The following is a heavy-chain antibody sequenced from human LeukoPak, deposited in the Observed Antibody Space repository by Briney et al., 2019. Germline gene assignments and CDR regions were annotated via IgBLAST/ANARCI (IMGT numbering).Heavy chain of an antibody. CDR2: FDPEDGET. Sequence: ASVKVSCKVSGYTLTELSMHWVRQAPGKGLEWMGGFDPEDGETIYAQKFQGRVTMTEDTSTDTAYMELSSLRSEDTAEYYCATDLTPGELHQDGWFDPWGQGTLVTVSS. J-gene: IGHJ5*02. V-gene: IGHV1-24*01. CDR3: ATDLTPGELHQDGWFDP. D-gene: IGHD1-26*01. CDR1: GYTLTELS.